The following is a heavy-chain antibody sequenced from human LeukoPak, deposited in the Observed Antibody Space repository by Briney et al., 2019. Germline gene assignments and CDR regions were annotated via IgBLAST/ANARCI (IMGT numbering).Heavy chain of an antibody. CDR3: AGLIVVVPAANHRYYYYGMDV. Sequence: KPSETLSLTCTVSGGSISTYYWSWIRQPPGKGLEWIGCFYYSGSANYNPSLKSRVTISVDASKNQFSLKLSSVTAADTAVYYCAGLIVVVPAANHRYYYYGMDVWGQGTTVTVSS. J-gene: IGHJ6*02. CDR2: FYYSGSA. D-gene: IGHD2-2*01. V-gene: IGHV4-59*04. CDR1: GGSISTYY.